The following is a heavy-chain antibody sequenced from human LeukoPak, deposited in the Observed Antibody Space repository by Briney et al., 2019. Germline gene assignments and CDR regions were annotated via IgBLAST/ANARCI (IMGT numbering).Heavy chain of an antibody. D-gene: IGHD6-19*01. Sequence: PGGSLRLSCEASGFTFSRYSLTWVRQAPGKGLEWVSSISSSSSYIYYADSVKGRFTISRDNATNSLYLQLNSLRAEDTAVYYCVRDMGGWQTYVDYWGQGTLVTVSS. CDR3: VRDMGGWQTYVDY. CDR2: ISSSSSYI. J-gene: IGHJ4*02. CDR1: GFTFSRYS. V-gene: IGHV3-21*01.